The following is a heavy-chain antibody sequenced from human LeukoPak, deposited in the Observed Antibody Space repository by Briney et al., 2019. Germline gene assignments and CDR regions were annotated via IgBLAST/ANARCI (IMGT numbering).Heavy chain of an antibody. D-gene: IGHD3-10*01. CDR3: AKGALWFGELIYYFDY. CDR1: GFTFSSLA. Sequence: GASLRLSCAASGFTFSSLAMSWVRHPPGKGLEWVSAISGSGGRTYYIDSVKGRFTISRDNSKNTLYLQMNSLRAEDTAVYYCAKGALWFGELIYYFDYWGQGTLVTVSS. J-gene: IGHJ4*02. V-gene: IGHV3-23*01. CDR2: ISGSGGRT.